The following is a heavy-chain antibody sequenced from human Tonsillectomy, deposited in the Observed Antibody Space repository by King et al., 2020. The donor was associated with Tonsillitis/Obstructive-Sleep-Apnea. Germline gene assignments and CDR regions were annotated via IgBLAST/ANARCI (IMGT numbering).Heavy chain of an antibody. J-gene: IGHJ6*03. CDR3: ARDPITRPNYYYYMDV. Sequence: VQLVQSGSELKKPGASVKVSCKASGYSFTTFSMNWVRQAPGQGLEWMGWIDTNTGNPTYAQGFTGRFVFSLGTSVSTAYLQISSLKAEDTAVYYCARDPITRPNYYYYMDVWGKGTTVTVSS. CDR1: GYSFTTFS. V-gene: IGHV7-4-1*02. CDR2: IDTNTGNP.